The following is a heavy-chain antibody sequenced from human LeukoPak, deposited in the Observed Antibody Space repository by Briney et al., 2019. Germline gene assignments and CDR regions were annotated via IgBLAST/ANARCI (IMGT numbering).Heavy chain of an antibody. V-gene: IGHV5-51*07. CDR1: GYSFTSYW. CDR3: AGPHDFWSGYPDY. Sequence: GESLKISCKGSGYSFTSYWIGWVHQMPGKGLEWMGIIYPGDSDTRYSPSFQGQVTISADKSISTAYLQWSSLKASDTAMYYCAGPHDFWSGYPDYWGQGTLVTVSS. D-gene: IGHD3-3*01. CDR2: IYPGDSDT. J-gene: IGHJ4*02.